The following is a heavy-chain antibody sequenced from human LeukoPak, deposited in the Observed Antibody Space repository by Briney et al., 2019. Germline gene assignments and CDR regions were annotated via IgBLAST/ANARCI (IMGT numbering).Heavy chain of an antibody. J-gene: IGHJ6*02. CDR1: GGSFSGYY. CDR3: ARTLDSRRYIVRRSYSMDV. Sequence: SETLSLTCAVYGGSFSGYYWNWIRQPPGKGLEWIGEINHSGSTTYNRSLKSRVTISLDTSKNQFSLKLSSVTAADTAVYYCARTLDSRRYIVRRSYSMDVWGQGTTVTVFS. CDR2: INHSGST. D-gene: IGHD3-22*01. V-gene: IGHV4-34*01.